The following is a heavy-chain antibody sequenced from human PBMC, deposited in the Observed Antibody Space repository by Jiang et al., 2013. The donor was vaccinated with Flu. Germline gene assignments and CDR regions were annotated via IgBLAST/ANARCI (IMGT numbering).Heavy chain of an antibody. CDR2: IWNDGRNK. Sequence: GGVVQPGRSLRLSCAASGFTFSNYNMHWVRQAPGKGLEWVAVIWNDGRNKFHADSVKGRFTISRDDSKNTFFLQMHSLRAEDTAVYYCARDRVLETTVIYGGPDFDYWGQG. D-gene: IGHD4-17*01. J-gene: IGHJ4*02. CDR1: GFTFSNYN. V-gene: IGHV3-33*01. CDR3: ARDRVLETTVIYGGPDFDY.